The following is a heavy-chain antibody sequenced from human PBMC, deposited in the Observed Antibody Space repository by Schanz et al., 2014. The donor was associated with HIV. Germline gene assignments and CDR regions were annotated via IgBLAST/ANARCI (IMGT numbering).Heavy chain of an antibody. Sequence: EVQLVESGGGLVQPGGSLRLSCAASGFTFSRYWMSWVRQAPGKGLEWVANIKQDGSEKYYVDSVKGRFTISRDNAKNSLYLQMNSLRAEDTAVYYCARDAARYFDWSYYFDFWGQGTLVTVSS. CDR3: ARDAARYFDWSYYFDF. V-gene: IGHV3-7*01. CDR2: IKQDGSEK. D-gene: IGHD3-9*01. CDR1: GFTFSRYW. J-gene: IGHJ4*02.